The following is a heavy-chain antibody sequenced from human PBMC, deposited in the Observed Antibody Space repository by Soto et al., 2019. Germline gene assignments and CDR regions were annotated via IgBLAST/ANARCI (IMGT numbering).Heavy chain of an antibody. CDR1: GGTSSSYA. V-gene: IGHV1-69*13. CDR2: IIPIFGTA. Sequence: SVKVPCKASGGTSSSYAISWVRQAPGQGLEWMGGIIPIFGTANYAQKFQGRVTITADESTSTAYMELSSLRSEDTAVYYCARLEGLRGNLDYWGQGTLVTVSS. CDR3: ARLEGLRGNLDY. J-gene: IGHJ4*02. D-gene: IGHD2-15*01.